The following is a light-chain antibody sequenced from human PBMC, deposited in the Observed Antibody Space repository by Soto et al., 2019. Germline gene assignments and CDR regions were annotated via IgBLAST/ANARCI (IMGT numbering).Light chain of an antibody. Sequence: EIVLTQSPGTLSLSPGERATLSCRASQSVSSSYLAWYQHKPGQAPRLLIYGASSRATGIPDRFSGSGSGTDFTLNISRLEPEDFAVYYCQQYDTSPLTFGGGTKVEIK. V-gene: IGKV3-20*01. J-gene: IGKJ4*01. CDR3: QQYDTSPLT. CDR2: GAS. CDR1: QSVSSSY.